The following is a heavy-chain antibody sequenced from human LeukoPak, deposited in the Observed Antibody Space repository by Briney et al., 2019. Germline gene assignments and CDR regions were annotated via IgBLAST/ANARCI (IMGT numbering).Heavy chain of an antibody. CDR1: GFTFNDHA. D-gene: IGHD3-22*01. CDR3: ARATYYYDTTGLGPVDL. CDR2: INWNSDNI. J-gene: IGHJ3*01. V-gene: IGHV3-9*01. Sequence: GGSLRLSCAASGFTFNDHAMYWVRQAPGKGLEWVSGINWNSDNIGYADSVKGRFTISRDDAKKSLFLQMNSLRAEDTALYYCARATYYYDTTGLGPVDLWGQGTMVTVSS.